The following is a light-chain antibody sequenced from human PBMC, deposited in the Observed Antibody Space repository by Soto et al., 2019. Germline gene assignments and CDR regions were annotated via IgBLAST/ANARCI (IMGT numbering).Light chain of an antibody. V-gene: IGKV3-11*01. CDR3: QGRDVWPT. Sequence: IVLTQSPATLSLSPGERAALSCRASQSVSTSLAWYQHKPGQAPRLLIYDASKRAAGVPARFSGSGSGTDSTLSISSPEPEDFAVYYCQGRDVWPTFVQGTKGEIK. CDR1: QSVSTS. CDR2: DAS. J-gene: IGKJ1*01.